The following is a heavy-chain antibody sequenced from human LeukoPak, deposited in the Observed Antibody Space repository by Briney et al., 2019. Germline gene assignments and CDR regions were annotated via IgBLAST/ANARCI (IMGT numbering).Heavy chain of an antibody. J-gene: IGHJ4*02. D-gene: IGHD3-16*01. Sequence: SGTLSLTCTVSGGSISSYYWSWIRQPPGKGLEWIGYIYYSGSTNYNPSLKSRVTISVDTSKNQFSLKLSSVTAADTAVYYCARGGIMTRSHYFDYWGQGTLVTVSS. CDR1: GGSISSYY. CDR3: ARGGIMTRSHYFDY. V-gene: IGHV4-59*01. CDR2: IYYSGST.